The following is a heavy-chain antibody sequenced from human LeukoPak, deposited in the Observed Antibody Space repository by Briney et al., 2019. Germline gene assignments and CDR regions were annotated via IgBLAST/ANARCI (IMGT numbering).Heavy chain of an antibody. CDR1: GFTFDDYA. V-gene: IGHV3-21*01. J-gene: IGHJ4*02. CDR2: IGSSGSYI. CDR3: ARRATTERGHSYGLDF. D-gene: IGHD5-18*01. Sequence: PGRSLRLSCAASGFTFDDYAMHWVRQAPGKGLEWVSSIGSSGSYIYYADSLTGRFTISRDNAKNSLYLQMNSLRAEDTAMYYCARRATTERGHSYGLDFWGQGTLVTVSS.